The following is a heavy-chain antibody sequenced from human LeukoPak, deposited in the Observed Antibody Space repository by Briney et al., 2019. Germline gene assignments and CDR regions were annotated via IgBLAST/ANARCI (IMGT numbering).Heavy chain of an antibody. CDR2: MSPNSGKT. V-gene: IGHV1-8*01. CDR1: GYNCLSHD. CDR3: ARVVGQWLEVH. J-gene: IGHJ4*02. Sequence: ASVKVSCKASGYNCLSHDINWVRQAAGQGPEWMGYMSPNSGKTRYAQQFQGRVSMTSDASITTAYMELSSLMSEDTAVYYCARVVGQWLEVHWGQGTQVTVSS. D-gene: IGHD6-19*01.